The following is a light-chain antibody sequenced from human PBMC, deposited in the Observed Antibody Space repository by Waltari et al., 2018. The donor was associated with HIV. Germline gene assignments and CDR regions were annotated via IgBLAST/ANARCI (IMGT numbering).Light chain of an antibody. Sequence: SYALTQPPSVSVSPGQTARITCSGAALPQQYAYCYQQKSGQAPVLLIYEDSKRPSGIHERFSGSSSGTVATLTISGAQVEDESDYYCYSTDTSGHHRVFGGGTKLTVL. CDR3: YSTDTSGHHRV. V-gene: IGLV3-10*01. CDR1: ALPQQY. CDR2: EDS. J-gene: IGLJ2*01.